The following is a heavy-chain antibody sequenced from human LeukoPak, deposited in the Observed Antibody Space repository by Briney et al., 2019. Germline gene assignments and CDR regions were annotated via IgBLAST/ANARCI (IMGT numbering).Heavy chain of an antibody. V-gene: IGHV4-39*01. CDR1: GGSISSSSYY. D-gene: IGHD2-8*01. CDR3: ARHVVARMVYAIRASSGWYIDY. CDR2: IYYSGST. Sequence: SETLSLTCTVSGGSISSSSYYWGWIRQPPGKGLEWIGSIYYSGSTYYNPSLKSRVTISVDTSKNQFSLKLSSVTAADTAVYYCARHVVARMVYAIRASSGWYIDYWGQGTLVTVSS. J-gene: IGHJ4*02.